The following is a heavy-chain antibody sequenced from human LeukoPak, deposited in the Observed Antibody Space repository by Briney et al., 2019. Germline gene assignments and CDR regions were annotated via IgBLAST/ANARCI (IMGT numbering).Heavy chain of an antibody. J-gene: IGHJ4*02. Sequence: GGSLRLSCAASGFTFSSYAMSWVRQAPGKGLEWVSAIGGSGGSTYYADSVKGRFTISRNNSKSTLYLQMNSLRAEDTAIYYCAKEFRKADPSFDYWGQGTLVTVSS. V-gene: IGHV3-23*01. D-gene: IGHD2-15*01. CDR3: AKEFRKADPSFDY. CDR1: GFTFSSYA. CDR2: IGGSGGST.